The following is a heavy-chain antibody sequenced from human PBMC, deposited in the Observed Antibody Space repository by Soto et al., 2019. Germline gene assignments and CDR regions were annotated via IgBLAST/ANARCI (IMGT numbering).Heavy chain of an antibody. Sequence: EVQLVESGGGLVQPGGSLRLSCAASGFTFSDHYMDWVRQAPGKGLEWVGRTRNKANSYTTEYAASVKGRFTISRDDSKNSLYLQMNSLKTEDTAVYYCARDMQGWGGYWGQGTLVTVSS. CDR1: GFTFSDHY. D-gene: IGHD3-16*01. CDR2: TRNKANSYTT. J-gene: IGHJ4*02. CDR3: ARDMQGWGGY. V-gene: IGHV3-72*01.